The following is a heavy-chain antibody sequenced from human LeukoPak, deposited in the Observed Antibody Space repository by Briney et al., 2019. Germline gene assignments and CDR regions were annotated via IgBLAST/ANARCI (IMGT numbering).Heavy chain of an antibody. V-gene: IGHV3-9*01. CDR3: AKESGYDSASAFDI. Sequence: QPGRSLRLSCAASGFTFDDYAMHWVRQAPGKGLEWVSGISWNSGSIGYADSVKGRFTISRDNAKNSLYLQMNSLRAEDTALYYRAKESGYDSASAFDIWGQGTMVTVSS. J-gene: IGHJ3*02. D-gene: IGHD5-12*01. CDR1: GFTFDDYA. CDR2: ISWNSGSI.